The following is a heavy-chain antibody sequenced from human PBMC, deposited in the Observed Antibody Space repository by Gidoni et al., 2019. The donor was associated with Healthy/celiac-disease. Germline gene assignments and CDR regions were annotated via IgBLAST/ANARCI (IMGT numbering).Heavy chain of an antibody. CDR2: INWKCGRT. D-gene: IGHD3-3*01. V-gene: IGHV3-20*01. Sequence: EVQLVASGGGVVRTGGSLRLSWSASGFTFDDYGMSWVRQAPGKGLEWVSGINWKCGRTGYADSVKGRFTISRDNAKNSLYLQMNSLRAEDTALYHCARVTFGVVRGNFDYWGQGTLVTVSS. CDR3: ARVTFGVVRGNFDY. J-gene: IGHJ4*02. CDR1: GFTFDDYG.